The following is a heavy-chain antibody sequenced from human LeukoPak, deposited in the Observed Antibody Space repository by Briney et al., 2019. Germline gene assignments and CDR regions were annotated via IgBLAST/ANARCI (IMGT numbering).Heavy chain of an antibody. D-gene: IGHD3-10*01. CDR2: IYSGGST. CDR1: GFTVSSNY. V-gene: IGHV3-53*01. CDR3: ARPQQRTMVRGSVFDI. Sequence: PGGSLRLSCAASGFTVSSNYMSWVRQAPGKGLEWVSVIYSGGSTYYADSVEGRFTISRDNSKNTLYLQMNSLRAEDTAVYYCARPQQRTMVRGSVFDIWGQGTMVTVSS. J-gene: IGHJ3*02.